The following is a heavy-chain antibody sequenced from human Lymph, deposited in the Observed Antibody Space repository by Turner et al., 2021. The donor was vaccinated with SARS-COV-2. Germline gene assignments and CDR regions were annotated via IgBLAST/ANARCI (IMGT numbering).Heavy chain of an antibody. CDR3: ARAAQLTVWFDP. CDR1: GYTFTRYD. J-gene: IGHJ5*02. Sequence: QVQLVQSGAEVKKPGASVKFSCMASGYTFTRYDINWVRQATGQGLEWMGWMDPNSSNTGYAQKFQGRVTMTRNTSISTAYMELSSLRSEDTAVYYCARAAQLTVWFDPWGQGTLVTVSS. V-gene: IGHV1-8*01. CDR2: MDPNSSNT. D-gene: IGHD3-9*01.